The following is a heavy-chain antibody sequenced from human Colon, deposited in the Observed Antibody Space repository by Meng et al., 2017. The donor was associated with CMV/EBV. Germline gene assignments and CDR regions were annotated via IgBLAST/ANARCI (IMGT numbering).Heavy chain of an antibody. Sequence: GGSLRLSCAASGFTFASHTMTWVRQAPGKGLEWVSIIYSGGHTYYADSVKGRFTLSRDNSKNTVHLQMTNLRSDDTAVYYCAKHIVASISEDGLGTWGQGTLVTVSS. CDR3: AKHIVASISEDGLGT. V-gene: IGHV3-66*02. J-gene: IGHJ1*01. D-gene: IGHD5-12*01. CDR2: IYSGGHT. CDR1: GFTFASHT.